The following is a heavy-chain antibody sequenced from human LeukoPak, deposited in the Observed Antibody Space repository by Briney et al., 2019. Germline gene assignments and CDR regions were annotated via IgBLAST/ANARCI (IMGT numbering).Heavy chain of an antibody. J-gene: IGHJ5*02. D-gene: IGHD3-10*01. CDR1: GCTFTSYY. CDR2: INPSGGST. V-gene: IGHV1-46*01. Sequence: GASVKVSCKASGCTFTSYYMHWVRQAPGQGLEWMGIINPSGGSTSYAQKFQGRVTMTRDTSTSTVYMELSSLRSEDTAVYYCARDELEANYYGSGSYFPWGQGTLVTVSS. CDR3: ARDELEANYYGSGSYFP.